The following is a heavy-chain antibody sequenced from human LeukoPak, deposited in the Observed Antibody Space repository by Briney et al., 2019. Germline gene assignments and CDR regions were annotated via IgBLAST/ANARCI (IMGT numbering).Heavy chain of an antibody. CDR3: ARDANGSDLHYYHMDV. CDR2: IYHTGNT. D-gene: IGHD6-25*01. CDR1: GGSITSANW. J-gene: IGHJ6*03. V-gene: IGHV4-4*02. Sequence: PSGTLSLTCAVSGGSITSANWWSWVRQSPGKGLEWIGEIYHTGNTNYNPSLSSRVSISLDTSKNQFSLRLTSVTAADTAVYFCARDANGSDLHYYHMDVWGKGTTVTVSS.